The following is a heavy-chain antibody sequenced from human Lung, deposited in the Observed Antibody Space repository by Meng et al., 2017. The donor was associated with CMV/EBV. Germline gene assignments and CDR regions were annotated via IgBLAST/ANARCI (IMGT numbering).Heavy chain of an antibody. J-gene: IGHJ6*02. D-gene: IGHD6-13*01. CDR1: GGTFSNYA. V-gene: IGHV1-69*06. CDR2: IIPVVGTV. CDR3: AKDSRSTSWYLLAAYYYGSDV. Sequence: SXXVSXKASGGTFSNYAITWVRQAPGQGLEWMGGIIPVVGTVNNAQKFQGRVTISADKFTSTVYLDLSSLRPEDTAVYYCAKDSRSTSWYLLAAYYYGSDVWGQGTTVTVSS.